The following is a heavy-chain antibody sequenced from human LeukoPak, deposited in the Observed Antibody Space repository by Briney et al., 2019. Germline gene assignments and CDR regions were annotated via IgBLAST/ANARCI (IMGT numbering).Heavy chain of an antibody. V-gene: IGHV1-2*02. CDR2: INPNSGGT. J-gene: IGHJ3*02. Sequence: ASVKVSCKASGYTFICYYMHWVRQAPGQGREWMGWINPNSGGTNYAQKFQGRVTMNRETSISKAYMDRRGLREDDTAVYYCARAGKLMITMVRGALASKKGFDIWGQGTMVTVSS. CDR3: ARAGKLMITMVRGALASKKGFDI. D-gene: IGHD3-10*01. CDR1: GYTFICYY.